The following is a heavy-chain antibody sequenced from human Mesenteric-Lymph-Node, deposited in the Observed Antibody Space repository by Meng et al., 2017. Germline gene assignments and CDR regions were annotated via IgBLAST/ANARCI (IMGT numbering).Heavy chain of an antibody. CDR3: TTGVVVVVAAVLYDDY. D-gene: IGHD2-15*01. J-gene: IGHJ4*02. Sequence: GESLKISCAASGFTFSNAWMSWVRQAPGKGLEWVGRIKSKTDGGTTDYAAPVKGRFTISRDDSKNTLYLQMNSLKTEDTAVYYCTTGVVVVVAAVLYDDYWGQGTLVTVSS. CDR1: GFTFSNAW. V-gene: IGHV3-15*01. CDR2: IKSKTDGGTT.